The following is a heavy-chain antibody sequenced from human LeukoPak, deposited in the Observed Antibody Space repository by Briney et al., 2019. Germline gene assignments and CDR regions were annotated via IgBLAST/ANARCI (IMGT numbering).Heavy chain of an antibody. Sequence: GGSLRLSCAASGFTFSSYGMHWVRQAPGKGLEWVAVISYDGGNKYYADSVKGRFTISRDNSKNTLYLQMNSLRAEDTAVYYCAKDQGTRRAFDIWGQGTMVTVSS. D-gene: IGHD1-14*01. CDR3: AKDQGTRRAFDI. V-gene: IGHV3-30*18. CDR1: GFTFSSYG. CDR2: ISYDGGNK. J-gene: IGHJ3*02.